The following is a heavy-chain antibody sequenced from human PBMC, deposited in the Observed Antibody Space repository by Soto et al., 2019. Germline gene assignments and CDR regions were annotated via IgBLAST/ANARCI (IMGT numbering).Heavy chain of an antibody. D-gene: IGHD1-26*01. Sequence: QVQLVQSGAEVKKPGASVKVSCKASGYTITSYAMNWVRQAPGQRLEWMGWINAGNGNTKYSQKFQGRVTITRDTSASTAYMELSSLRSEDTAVYYCARSVGAALSDYWGQGTLVTVSS. CDR1: GYTITSYA. CDR2: INAGNGNT. CDR3: ARSVGAALSDY. J-gene: IGHJ4*02. V-gene: IGHV1-3*01.